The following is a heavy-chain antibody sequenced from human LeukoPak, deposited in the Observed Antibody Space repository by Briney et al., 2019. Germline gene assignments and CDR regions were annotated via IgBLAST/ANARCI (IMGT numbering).Heavy chain of an antibody. V-gene: IGHV3-30*03. CDR2: LSYDGSNK. Sequence: GGSVRLPCAACGFTFSNYGMHWVRQAPAKAMEWAAVLSYDGSNKYYADSVKGRFTISRDNSKDTLYLQINSLRAEDTAVYYCARSDYSGSGSLVYGGEGTLVTV. CDR1: GFTFSNYG. CDR3: ARSDYSGSGSLVY. D-gene: IGHD3-10*01. J-gene: IGHJ4*02.